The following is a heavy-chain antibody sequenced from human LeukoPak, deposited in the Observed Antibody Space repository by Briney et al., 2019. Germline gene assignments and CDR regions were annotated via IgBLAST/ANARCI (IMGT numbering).Heavy chain of an antibody. CDR2: IIPIFGTA. V-gene: IGHV1-69*13. CDR3: ASPSGYCSSTSCLRGYYYYYGMDV. CDR1: GGTFSSYA. D-gene: IGHD2-2*01. J-gene: IGHJ6*02. Sequence: EASVKVSCKASGGTFSSYAIIWVRQAPGQGLEWMGGIIPIFGTANYAQKFQGRVTITADESTSTAYMELSSLRSEDTAVYYCASPSGYCSSTSCLRGYYYYYGMDVWGQGTTVTVSS.